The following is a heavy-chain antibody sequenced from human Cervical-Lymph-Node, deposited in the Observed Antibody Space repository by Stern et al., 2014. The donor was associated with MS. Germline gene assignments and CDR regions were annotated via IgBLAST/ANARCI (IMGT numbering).Heavy chain of an antibody. Sequence: VQLVESGGGVVQPGRSLRLSCVASGFIFSNFGMHWVRQAPGKGLEWVSVIWYDGTRKYYADSVKGRFTISRDNSKNTVYLEMNGLTVEDTAIYYCARGSYGSPTIFDYWGQRTLVPVSS. V-gene: IGHV3-33*01. CDR2: IWYDGTRK. CDR1: GFIFSNFG. J-gene: IGHJ4*02. CDR3: ARGSYGSPTIFDY. D-gene: IGHD5-24*01.